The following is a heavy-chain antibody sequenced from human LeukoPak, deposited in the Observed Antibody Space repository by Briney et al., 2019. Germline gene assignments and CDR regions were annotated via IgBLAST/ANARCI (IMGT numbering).Heavy chain of an antibody. CDR3: ARDLLSVDNYDPLDI. V-gene: IGHV1-69*13. D-gene: IGHD5-12*01. Sequence: SVKVSCKASGATFGSHSISWVRQAPGQGLEWMGGIVPMFGTDVYAQRFQGRVTVTADESTTTAYMELISLTSEDTAMYYCARDLLSVDNYDPLDIWGQGTMVTVSS. J-gene: IGHJ3*02. CDR2: IVPMFGTD. CDR1: GATFGSHS.